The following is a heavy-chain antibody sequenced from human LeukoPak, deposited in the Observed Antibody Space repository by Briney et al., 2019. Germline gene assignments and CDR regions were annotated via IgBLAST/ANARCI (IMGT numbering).Heavy chain of an antibody. V-gene: IGHV1-2*02. CDR3: ARGLGYCSSTSCPYSYENY. CDR2: INPNSGGT. J-gene: IGHJ4*02. CDR1: GYTFTGYY. Sequence: ASVKVSCKASGYTFTGYYMHWVRQAPGQGLEWMGWINPNSGGTNYAQKFQGRVTMTRDTSTSTVYMELSSLRSEDTAVYYCARGLGYCSSTSCPYSYENYWGQGTLVTVSS. D-gene: IGHD2-2*01.